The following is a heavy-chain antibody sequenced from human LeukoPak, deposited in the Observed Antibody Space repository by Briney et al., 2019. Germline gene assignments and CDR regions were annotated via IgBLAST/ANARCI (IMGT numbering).Heavy chain of an antibody. CDR3: ARGRGYSSGWGHYYYSIDV. J-gene: IGHJ6*03. D-gene: IGHD6-19*01. CDR1: GGSFSGYY. Sequence: PSETLSLTCAVYGGSFSGYYWTWVSQPPGKGLEWIREVTDRGKRNDNPSLRSRVTISVDTAKNQFSLTLSSVTAADRSVFYCARGRGYSSGWGHYYYSIDVWGQGTTVTVSS. CDR2: VTDRGKR. V-gene: IGHV4-34*01.